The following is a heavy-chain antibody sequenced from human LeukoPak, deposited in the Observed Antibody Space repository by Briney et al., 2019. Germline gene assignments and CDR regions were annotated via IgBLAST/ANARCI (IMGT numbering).Heavy chain of an antibody. CDR2: IYSGGNT. CDR1: GFTVSSNS. V-gene: IGHV3-53*01. D-gene: IGHD6-19*01. J-gene: IGHJ4*02. Sequence: GGSLRLSCTVSGFTVSSNSMSWVRQAPGKGLEWVSFIYSGGNTHYSDSVKGRFTISRDNSKNTLYLQMNSLRAEDTAVYYCARGMRYSTGWYYFDYWGQGTLVTVSS. CDR3: ARGMRYSTGWYYFDY.